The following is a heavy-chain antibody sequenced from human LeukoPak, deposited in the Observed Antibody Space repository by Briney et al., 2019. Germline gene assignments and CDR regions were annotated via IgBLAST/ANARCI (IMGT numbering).Heavy chain of an antibody. V-gene: IGHV3-48*01. CDR1: GFTFSSYS. D-gene: IGHD1-26*01. Sequence: GGSLRLSCAASGFTFSSYSMNWVRQAPGKGLEWVSYISSSSSTIYYAHSVKGRFTISRDNSKNTLYLQMNSLRAEDTAVYYCARAGRSGHDAFDIWGQGTMVTVSS. CDR2: ISSSSSTI. CDR3: ARAGRSGHDAFDI. J-gene: IGHJ3*02.